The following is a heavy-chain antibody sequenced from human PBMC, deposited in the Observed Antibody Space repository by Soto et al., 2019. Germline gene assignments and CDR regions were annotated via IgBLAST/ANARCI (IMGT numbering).Heavy chain of an antibody. V-gene: IGHV1-3*01. CDR2: INAGNGDT. CDR3: VRAGSGWSFDY. Sequence: QVQLVQSGTEVKEPGASVKVSCKASGFTFTAYGIHWVRQAPGQRLEWMGWINAGNGDTKYSQKFQDRVTISRDTSASTAYMELSSLRSEDTTVYFCVRAGSGWSFDYWGQGTLVTVSS. CDR1: GFTFTAYG. D-gene: IGHD6-19*01. J-gene: IGHJ4*02.